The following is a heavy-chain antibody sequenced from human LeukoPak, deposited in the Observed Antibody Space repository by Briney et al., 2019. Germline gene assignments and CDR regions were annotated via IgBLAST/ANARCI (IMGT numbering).Heavy chain of an antibody. J-gene: IGHJ5*02. CDR1: GYTFTSYY. D-gene: IGHD3-9*01. Sequence: ASAKVSCKASGYTFTSYYMHWVRQAPGQGLEWMGIINPSGGSTSYAQKFQGRVTMTRDTSTSTVYMELSSLRSEDTAVYYCAGPVLRYFDPLGAWGQGTLVTVSS. CDR3: AGPVLRYFDPLGA. V-gene: IGHV1-46*01. CDR2: INPSGGST.